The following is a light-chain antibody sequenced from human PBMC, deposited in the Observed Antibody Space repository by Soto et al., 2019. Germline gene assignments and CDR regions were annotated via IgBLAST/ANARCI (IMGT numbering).Light chain of an antibody. Sequence: SVLTQPPSASGTPGQRVTISCSGSSSNIGSNTVNWYQRLPGTAPKLLIYSNNQRPSGVPDRFSGSKSGTSASLAISGLQSEDEADYYCAAWDDSLNGVVFGGGTKLTVL. CDR3: AAWDDSLNGVV. J-gene: IGLJ2*01. CDR1: SSNIGSNT. V-gene: IGLV1-44*01. CDR2: SNN.